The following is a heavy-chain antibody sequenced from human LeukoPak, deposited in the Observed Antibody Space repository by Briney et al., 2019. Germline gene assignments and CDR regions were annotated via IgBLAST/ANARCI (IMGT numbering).Heavy chain of an antibody. CDR3: ARGLFGELLWGRYGLDV. V-gene: IGHV3-48*04. Sequence: PGGSLRLSCAASGFIFSSFSMNWVRQAPGKGLEWVSYISSSGSVIYYADSVKGRFTNSRDNAKNSLYLQMNSLRAEDTAVYYCARGLFGELLWGRYGLDVWGQGTTVTVSS. CDR2: ISSSGSVI. D-gene: IGHD3-10*02. CDR1: GFIFSSFS. J-gene: IGHJ6*02.